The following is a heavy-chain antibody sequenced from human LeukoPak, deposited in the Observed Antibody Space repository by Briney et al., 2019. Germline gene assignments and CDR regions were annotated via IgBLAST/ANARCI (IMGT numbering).Heavy chain of an antibody. CDR2: IIPIFGTA. Sequence: ASVKVSFKASGGTFTSYAISWVRQAPGQGQEWKGGIIPIFGTANYAQKFQRRVTITTDESTSTAYMELSSLRSEDTAVYYCARDSSSAHRYYYYYMDVWGKGTTVTVSS. CDR3: ARDSSSAHRYYYYYMDV. V-gene: IGHV1-69*05. D-gene: IGHD6-6*01. J-gene: IGHJ6*03. CDR1: GGTFTSYA.